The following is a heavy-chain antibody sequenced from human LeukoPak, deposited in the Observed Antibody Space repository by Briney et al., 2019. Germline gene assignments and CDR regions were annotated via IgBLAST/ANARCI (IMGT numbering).Heavy chain of an antibody. CDR1: GFTFSSYS. D-gene: IGHD6-6*01. V-gene: IGHV3-21*01. J-gene: IGHJ4*02. Sequence: GGSLRLSCAASGFTFSSYSMNWVRQASGKGLEWVSSISSSSSYIYYADSVKGRFTISRNNAKNSLYLQMNSLRAEDTAVYYCARGAYSSSSEAANYFDYWGQGTLVTVSS. CDR2: ISSSSSYI. CDR3: ARGAYSSSSEAANYFDY.